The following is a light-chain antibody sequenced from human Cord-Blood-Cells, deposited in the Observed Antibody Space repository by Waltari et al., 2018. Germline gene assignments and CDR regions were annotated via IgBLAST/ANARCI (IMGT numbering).Light chain of an antibody. Sequence: EIVMTQSPATLSVSPGDRATLSCRASKSVSSNLAWYQQKPGQASRLLIYGASTSATGSPARFSGSGSGTEFTLTISSLQSEDFAVDYCQQYNNWPYSFGQGTKLEIK. CDR1: KSVSSN. J-gene: IGKJ2*03. V-gene: IGKV3-15*01. CDR3: QQYNNWPYS. CDR2: GAS.